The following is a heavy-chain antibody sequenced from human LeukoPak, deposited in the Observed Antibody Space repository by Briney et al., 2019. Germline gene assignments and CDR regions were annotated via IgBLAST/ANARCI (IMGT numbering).Heavy chain of an antibody. CDR2: ISSSGSTI. V-gene: IGHV3-48*04. D-gene: IGHD3-10*02. CDR1: GFIFSNYG. CDR3: AELGITMIGGV. Sequence: GGSLRLSCAASGFIFSNYGMHWVRQPPGKGLEWVSYISSSGSTIYYADSVKGRFTISRDNAKNSLYLQMNSLRAEDTAVYYCAELGITMIGGVWGKGTTVTISS. J-gene: IGHJ6*04.